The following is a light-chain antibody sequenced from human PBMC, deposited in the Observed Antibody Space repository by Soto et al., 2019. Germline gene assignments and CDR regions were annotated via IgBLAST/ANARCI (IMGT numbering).Light chain of an antibody. J-gene: IGKJ3*01. CDR3: QQYGGSPFT. Sequence: EIVLTQSPGTLSLSPGERATLSCRASQSVSVNSLAWYQQKGGQAPRLLIYAASTRATGVPDRFSGSGYGTDFALTISRLETEDFAVYYCQQYGGSPFTFGPGTKVDIK. CDR2: AAS. V-gene: IGKV3-20*01. CDR1: QSVSVNS.